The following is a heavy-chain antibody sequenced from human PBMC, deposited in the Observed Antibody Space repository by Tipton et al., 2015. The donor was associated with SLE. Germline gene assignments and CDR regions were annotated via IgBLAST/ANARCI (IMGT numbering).Heavy chain of an antibody. V-gene: IGHV3-66*01. J-gene: IGHJ3*02. Sequence: SLRLSCAASGFTVSSNYMSWVRQAPGKGLEWVSVIYSGGSTYYADSVKGRFTISRDNSKNTLYLQMNSLRAEDTAVYYCARDLGTSAFDIWGQGTMVTVSS. CDR1: GFTVSSNY. D-gene: IGHD1-1*01. CDR2: IYSGGST. CDR3: ARDLGTSAFDI.